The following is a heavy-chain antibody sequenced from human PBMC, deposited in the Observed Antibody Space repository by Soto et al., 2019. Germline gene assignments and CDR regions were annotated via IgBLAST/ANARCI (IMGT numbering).Heavy chain of an antibody. J-gene: IGHJ4*02. Sequence: EVQLLESGGGLVKPGGSLRLSCTASGFTFSSYSMNWVRRAPGKGLEWVSSISSSSSFIYSAGSVKGRFTISRDNAKNSLYLQMNSLRAEDTAVYYCAVGEGTGTPYFGTWGQGTLVTVSS. D-gene: IGHD1-7*01. CDR1: GFTFSSYS. V-gene: IGHV3-21*01. CDR3: AVGEGTGTPYFGT. CDR2: ISSSSSFI.